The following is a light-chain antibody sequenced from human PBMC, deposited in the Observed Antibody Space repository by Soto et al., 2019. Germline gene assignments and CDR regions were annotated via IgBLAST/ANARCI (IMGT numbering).Light chain of an antibody. CDR3: QQYGRTSWT. Sequence: EIVLTQSPGTLSLSPGEVATLSCRASQSVSTNFFAWYQQKPGQAPRLLIYGASTRATGIPDRFSGSGSGTDFTLTIRRLEPEDFAVYYCQQYGRTSWTFGQGTKVEIK. J-gene: IGKJ1*01. V-gene: IGKV3-20*01. CDR1: QSVSTNF. CDR2: GAS.